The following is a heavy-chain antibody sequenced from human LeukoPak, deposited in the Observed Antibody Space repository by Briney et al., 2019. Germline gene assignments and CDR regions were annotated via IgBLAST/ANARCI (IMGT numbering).Heavy chain of an antibody. CDR1: GYTFTSDG. CDR2: ISAYNGNT. D-gene: IGHD3-10*01. CDR3: ARDYYGPGSYSLSYYYYGMDV. Sequence: GASVKVSCKASGYTFTSDGISWVRQAPRQGLEWMGWISAYNGNTNYAQKLQGRVTMTTDTSTSTAYMELRSLRSDDTAVYYCARDYYGPGSYSLSYYYYGMDVWGQGTTVTVSS. V-gene: IGHV1-18*01. J-gene: IGHJ6*02.